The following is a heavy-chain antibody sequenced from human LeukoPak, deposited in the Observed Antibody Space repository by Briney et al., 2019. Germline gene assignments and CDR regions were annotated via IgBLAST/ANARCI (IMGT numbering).Heavy chain of an antibody. V-gene: IGHV3-9*01. CDR3: AKDKRWLKLGYYFDY. J-gene: IGHJ4*02. CDR1: GFTFDDYA. D-gene: IGHD5-24*01. CDR2: ISWNSGSI. Sequence: GRSLRLSCAASGFTFDDYAMRWVRQASGKGLEWVSGISWNSGSIGYADSVKGRFTISRDNAKNSLYLQMNSLRAEDTALYYCAKDKRWLKLGYYFDYWGQGTLVTVSS.